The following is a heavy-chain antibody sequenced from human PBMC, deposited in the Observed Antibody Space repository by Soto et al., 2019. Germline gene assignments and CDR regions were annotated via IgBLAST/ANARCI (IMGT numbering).Heavy chain of an antibody. Sequence: GGSLRLSCGASGFTFIRYWMYWVRQAPGKGLVWVSRINSDGSGTIYADSVKGRFTISRDNAKNTLYLQMNSLRAEDTAVYYCARDGSGSYAMYYWGQGTLVTVSS. CDR1: GFTFIRYW. CDR2: INSDGSGT. D-gene: IGHD6-19*01. V-gene: IGHV3-74*01. J-gene: IGHJ4*02. CDR3: ARDGSGSYAMYY.